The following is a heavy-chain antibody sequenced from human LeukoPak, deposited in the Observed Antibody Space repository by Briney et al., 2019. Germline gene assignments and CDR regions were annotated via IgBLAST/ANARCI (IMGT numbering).Heavy chain of an antibody. CDR3: SKKSPTDAIVGNYFGN. CDR1: GFTFNNYA. D-gene: IGHD2-21*01. V-gene: IGHV3-23*01. J-gene: IGHJ4*02. CDR2: ISGPGYST. Sequence: GGSLRLSCAASGFTFNNYAMSWVRQAPGRGLEWVSAISGPGYSTHYAESVRGRFTISRDNSKSTLFLQMNSLRGEDTAIYYCSKKSPTDAIVGNYFGNWGQGTLVTVSS.